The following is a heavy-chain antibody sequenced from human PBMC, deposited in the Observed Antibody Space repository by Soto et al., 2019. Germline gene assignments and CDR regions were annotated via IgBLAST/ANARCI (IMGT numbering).Heavy chain of an antibody. D-gene: IGHD6-6*01. V-gene: IGHV5-51*01. CDR2: IYPGDSDT. J-gene: IGHJ6*02. CDR3: ARQEGDWSSSSGGPTYYYYGMDV. CDR1: GYSFTSYW. Sequence: GESLKISCKGSGYSFTSYWIGWVRQMPGKGLEWMGIIYPGDSDTRYSPSFQGQVTISADKSISTAYLQWSSLKASDTAMYYCARQEGDWSSSSGGPTYYYYGMDVWGQGTTVTVSS.